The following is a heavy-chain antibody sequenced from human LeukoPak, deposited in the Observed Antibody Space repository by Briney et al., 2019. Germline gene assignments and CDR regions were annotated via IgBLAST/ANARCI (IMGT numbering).Heavy chain of an antibody. V-gene: IGHV3-21*01. CDR1: GFTFSSYS. Sequence: GGSLRLSCAASGFTFSSYSMNWVRQAPGKGLEWVSSISSSSSYIYYADSVKGRFTISRDNAKNSLYLQMNSLRAEDTAVYYCARVKGLGYYYYYGMDVWGQGTTVTASS. CDR3: ARVKGLGYYYYYGMDV. CDR2: ISSSSSYI. J-gene: IGHJ6*02. D-gene: IGHD3/OR15-3a*01.